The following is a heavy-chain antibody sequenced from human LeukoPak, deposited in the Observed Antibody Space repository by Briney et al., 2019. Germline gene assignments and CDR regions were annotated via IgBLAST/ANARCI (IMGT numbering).Heavy chain of an antibody. CDR1: GGSISSSNW. D-gene: IGHD3-22*01. CDR3: ARDLGYYDSSGYQRVLDY. CDR2: IYHSGST. V-gene: IGHV4-4*02. J-gene: IGHJ4*02. Sequence: PSETLSLTCAVSGGSISSSNWWSWVRQPPGKGLEWIGEIYHSGSTNYNPSLKSRVTISVDKSKNQFSLKLSSVTAADTAAYYCARDLGYYDSSGYQRVLDYWGQGTLVTVSS.